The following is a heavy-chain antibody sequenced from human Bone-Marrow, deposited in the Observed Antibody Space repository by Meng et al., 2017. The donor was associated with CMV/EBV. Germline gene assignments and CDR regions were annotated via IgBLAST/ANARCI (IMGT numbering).Heavy chain of an antibody. D-gene: IGHD2-2*03. Sequence: GESLKISCAASGFTVSSSYMYWVRQAPGRGLEWVSAVYNGGQAYYVDSVKGRFTISRDNSKNTLYLQMNTLRAEDTAVYYCARGGYCSSTSCLNYYYGMDVWGQGTTVTVSS. CDR3: ARGGYCSSTSCLNYYYGMDV. V-gene: IGHV3-53*01. J-gene: IGHJ6*02. CDR1: GFTVSSSY. CDR2: VYNGGQA.